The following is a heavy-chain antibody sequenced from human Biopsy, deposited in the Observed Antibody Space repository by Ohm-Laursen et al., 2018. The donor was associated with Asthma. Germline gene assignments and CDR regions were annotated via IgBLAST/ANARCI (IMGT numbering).Heavy chain of an antibody. CDR2: LIPVLGTA. CDR3: ARGYSGTDRIVYYYSGMEV. CDR1: GEKKKKKI. D-gene: IGHD5-12*01. Sequence: GSSVKVSCKVSGEKKKKKIKKDKRWVRQAPRQGLEWMGGLIPVLGTADYAPMFEGRVTITADESTSTAYLELTSLRFEDTAVYYCARGYSGTDRIVYYYSGMEVWGQGTTVTVSS. J-gene: IGHJ6*02. V-gene: IGHV1-69*16.